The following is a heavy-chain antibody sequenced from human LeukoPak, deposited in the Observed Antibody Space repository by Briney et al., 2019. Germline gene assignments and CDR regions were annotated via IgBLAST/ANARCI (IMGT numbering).Heavy chain of an antibody. CDR2: ISPKSGHA. V-gene: IGHV1-2*02. J-gene: IGHJ4*02. CDR1: GYTFTAYY. CDR3: ARDRGVEGADTFDY. Sequence: ASVKVSCKASGYTFTAYYMHWVRQAPGQGLEWMGWISPKSGHANYAQKFRGRVTMTTDTATTTAYMELGSLRSDDTAVYYCARDRGVEGADTFDYWGQGTLVTVSS. D-gene: IGHD1-26*01.